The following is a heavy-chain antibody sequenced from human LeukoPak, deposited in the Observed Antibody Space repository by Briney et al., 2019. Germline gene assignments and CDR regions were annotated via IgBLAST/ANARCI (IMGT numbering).Heavy chain of an antibody. Sequence: ASVKVSCKASGYTFTSYGISWVRQAPGQGLEWMGWISAYNGNTNYAQKLQGRVTMTTDTSTSTAYMELRSLRSDDTAVYYCARPWAFYNILSGSPDDYWGQEPLFP. CDR1: GYTFTSYG. J-gene: IGHJ4*02. CDR2: ISAYNGNT. CDR3: ARPWAFYNILSGSPDDY. V-gene: IGHV1-18*01. D-gene: IGHD3-9*01.